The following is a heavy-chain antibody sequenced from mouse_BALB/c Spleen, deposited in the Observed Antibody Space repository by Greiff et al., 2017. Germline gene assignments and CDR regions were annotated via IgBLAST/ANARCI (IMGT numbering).Heavy chain of an antibody. D-gene: IGHD2-10*02. J-gene: IGHJ3*01. CDR2: ISSGSSTI. Sequence: EVKLVASGGGLVQPGGSRKLSCAASGFTFSSFGMHWVRQAPEKGLEWVAYISSGSSTIYYADTVKGRFTISRDNPKNTLFLQMTSLRSEDTAMYYCARESPYGNSPFAYWGQGTLVTVSA. CDR1: GFTFSSFG. V-gene: IGHV5-17*02. CDR3: ARESPYGNSPFAY.